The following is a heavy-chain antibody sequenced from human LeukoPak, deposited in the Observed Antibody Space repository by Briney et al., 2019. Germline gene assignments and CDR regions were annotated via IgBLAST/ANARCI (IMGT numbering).Heavy chain of an antibody. Sequence: GESLKISCKGSGYSFTSYWIGWVRQIPGKGLEWMGIIYPDDYDTRYSPFFEGQVIISVEKYISTAYLHCSHPSVCHPATYYFXXXGHCTNGVXXXXXYXXXDVXGXGXTVTVSS. CDR2: IYPDDYDT. CDR3: XXXGHCTNGVXXXXXYXXXDV. CDR1: GYSFTSYW. V-gene: IGHV5-51*01. D-gene: IGHD2-8*01. J-gene: IGHJ6*04.